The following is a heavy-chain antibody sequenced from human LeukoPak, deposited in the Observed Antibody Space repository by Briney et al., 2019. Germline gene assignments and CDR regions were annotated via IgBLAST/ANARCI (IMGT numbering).Heavy chain of an antibody. J-gene: IGHJ4*02. CDR1: GGSISSSSYY. D-gene: IGHD3-22*01. Sequence: SETLSLTCTVSGGSISSSSYYLGWIRQPPGKGLEWIGSIYYSGSTYYNPSLKSRVTISVDTSKNQFSLKLRSVTAADTAVYYCASSYDSSGYYLYWGQGTLVTVSS. CDR2: IYYSGST. V-gene: IGHV4-39*01. CDR3: ASSYDSSGYYLY.